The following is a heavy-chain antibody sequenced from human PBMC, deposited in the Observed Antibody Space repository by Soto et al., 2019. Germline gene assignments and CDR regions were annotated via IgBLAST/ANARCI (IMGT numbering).Heavy chain of an antibody. D-gene: IGHD5-18*01. V-gene: IGHV3-74*01. J-gene: IGHJ4*02. CDR3: AREVGRGYSYGYYY. CDR2: INSDGSST. Sequence: PGGSLRLSSAASGFTFSSYWMHWVRQAPGKGLVWVSRINSDGSSTSYADSVKGRFTISRDNAKNTLYLQMNSLRAEDTAVYYCAREVGRGYSYGYYYWGQGTLVTVSS. CDR1: GFTFSSYW.